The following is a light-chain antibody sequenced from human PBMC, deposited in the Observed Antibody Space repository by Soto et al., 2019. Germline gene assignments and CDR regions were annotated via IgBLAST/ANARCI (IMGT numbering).Light chain of an antibody. CDR1: QSISSY. CDR2: AAS. J-gene: IGKJ1*01. V-gene: IGKV1-39*01. Sequence: DIQMTQSPSSLSASVGDRVTITCRASQSISSYLNWYQQKPGKAPKLLIYAASSLQSGVPSRFSGSGSGTDFTLTISSLQPEDFATYYCQQSYSTLQETFGQGTKVEIK. CDR3: QQSYSTLQET.